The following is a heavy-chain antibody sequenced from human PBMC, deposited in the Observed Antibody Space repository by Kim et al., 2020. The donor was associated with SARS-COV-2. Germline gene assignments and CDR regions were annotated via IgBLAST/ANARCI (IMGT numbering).Heavy chain of an antibody. J-gene: IGHJ4*02. Sequence: GGSLRLSCAASGFTFTNYDMTWVRQAPGKGLEYVSSISGSGRYTFYADSVRGRFTISRDNSRDTLFLQMNNLRAEDTALYYCAKKFTTDDYTDYFDFWGQGTLVTVSS. CDR3: AKKFTTDDYTDYFDF. V-gene: IGHV3-23*01. CDR2: ISGSGRYT. D-gene: IGHD4-4*01. CDR1: GFTFTNYD.